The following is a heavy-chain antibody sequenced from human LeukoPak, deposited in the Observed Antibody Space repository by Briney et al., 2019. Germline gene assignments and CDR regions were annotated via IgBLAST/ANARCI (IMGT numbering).Heavy chain of an antibody. Sequence: SETLSLTCTVSSASISTYYWSWIRQPPGKGLEWIGYIYYSGSTNYNPSLKSRATISVDTSKNQFPLKLSSVTAADTAVYYCARGGGMGHYYYYMDVWGKGTTVTISS. CDR3: ARGGGMGHYYYYMDV. CDR1: SASISTYY. V-gene: IGHV4-59*01. CDR2: IYYSGST. J-gene: IGHJ6*03. D-gene: IGHD5-24*01.